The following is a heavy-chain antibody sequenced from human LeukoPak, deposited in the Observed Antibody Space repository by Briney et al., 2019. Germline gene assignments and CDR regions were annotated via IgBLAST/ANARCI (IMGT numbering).Heavy chain of an antibody. CDR1: GIIVSNNY. CDR2: IYSGGST. CDR3: AREANYYDSSGPEDYFDY. D-gene: IGHD3-22*01. J-gene: IGHJ4*02. Sequence: GGSLRLSCAASGIIVSNNYMSWVRQAPGRGLEWVSVIYSGGSTYYADSVKGRFTISRDNSKNTLYLQMNSLRAEDTAVYYCAREANYYDSSGPEDYFDYWGQGTLVTVSP. V-gene: IGHV3-66*01.